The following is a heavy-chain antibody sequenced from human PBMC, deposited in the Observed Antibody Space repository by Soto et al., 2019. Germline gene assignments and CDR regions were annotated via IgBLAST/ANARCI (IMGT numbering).Heavy chain of an antibody. V-gene: IGHV3-23*01. Sequence: GGSLRLSCAASGFTFSSYAMSWVRQAPGKGLEWVSAISGSGGSTYYADSVKGRFTISRDNSKNTLYLQMNSLRAEDTAVYYCAKVSEYYYDSSGYYPFDYWGQGTLVTVSS. CDR3: AKVSEYYYDSSGYYPFDY. CDR1: GFTFSSYA. D-gene: IGHD3-22*01. J-gene: IGHJ4*02. CDR2: ISGSGGST.